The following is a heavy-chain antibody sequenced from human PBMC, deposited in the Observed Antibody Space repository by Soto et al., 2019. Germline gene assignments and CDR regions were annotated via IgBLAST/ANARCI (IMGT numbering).Heavy chain of an antibody. Sequence: ASETLSLTCAVYGGSFSGYYWSWIRQPPGKGLEWIGEINHSGSTNYNPSLKSRVTISVDTSKNQFSLKLSSVTAADTAVYYCARGGEGDFWSGYSIVFDYWGQGTLVTVSS. CDR2: INHSGST. CDR3: ARGGEGDFWSGYSIVFDY. J-gene: IGHJ4*02. V-gene: IGHV4-34*01. D-gene: IGHD3-3*01. CDR1: GGSFSGYY.